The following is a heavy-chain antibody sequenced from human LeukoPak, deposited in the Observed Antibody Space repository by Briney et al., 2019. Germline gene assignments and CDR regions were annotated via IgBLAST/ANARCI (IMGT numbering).Heavy chain of an antibody. V-gene: IGHV4-34*01. CDR2: INHSGST. Sequence: SETLSLTCAVYGGSFSGYYWSWIRQPPGKGLEWIGEINHSGSTNYNPSLKSRVTISVDTSKNQFSLKLSSVTAADTAVYYCARGHSGWYGRRYFQHWGQGTLVTVSS. CDR1: GGSFSGYY. CDR3: ARGHSGWYGRRYFQH. D-gene: IGHD6-19*01. J-gene: IGHJ1*01.